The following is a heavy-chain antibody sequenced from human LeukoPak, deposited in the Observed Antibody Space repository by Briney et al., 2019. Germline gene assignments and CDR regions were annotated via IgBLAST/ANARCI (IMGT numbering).Heavy chain of an antibody. V-gene: IGHV3-21*01. CDR3: ARGGGDYVYFDY. CDR2: ISTSSSYI. D-gene: IGHD4-17*01. CDR1: GFTLSTDS. Sequence: GGSLRLSCAASGFTLSTDSMNWVRQAPGKGLEWVSYISTSSSYIYYAGSVKGRFTVSRDNAKNSLYLQMNSLRAEDTAVYYCARGGGDYVYFDYWGQGTLVSVSS. J-gene: IGHJ4*02.